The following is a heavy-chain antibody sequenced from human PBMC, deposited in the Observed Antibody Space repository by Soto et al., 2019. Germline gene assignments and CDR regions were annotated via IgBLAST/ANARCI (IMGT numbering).Heavy chain of an antibody. D-gene: IGHD3-22*01. CDR3: ARAGAAMIVVVSIGMAV. Sequence: QVQLVQSGAEVKKPGASVKVSCKASGYTFTSYGISWVRQAPGQGLEWMGWISAYNGNTNYAQKLQGRVTMTTDTSTSTAYMELRRLRSDDTAVYYCARAGAAMIVVVSIGMAVWGQGTTVTVSS. V-gene: IGHV1-18*01. CDR1: GYTFTSYG. J-gene: IGHJ6*02. CDR2: ISAYNGNT.